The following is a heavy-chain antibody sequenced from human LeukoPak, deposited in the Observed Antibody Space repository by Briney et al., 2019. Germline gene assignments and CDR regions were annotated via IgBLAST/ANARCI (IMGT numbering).Heavy chain of an antibody. CDR3: SRDHPIAVAGNDAFDI. CDR2: IYYSGST. J-gene: IGHJ3*02. V-gene: IGHV4-59*12. CDR1: GGSISSYY. Sequence: SETLSLTCTVSGGSISSYYWSWIRQPPGKGLEWIGYIYYSGSTYYNPSLKSRVTISVDTSKNQFSLKLSSVTAADTAVYYCSRDHPIAVAGNDAFDIWGQGTMVTVSS. D-gene: IGHD6-19*01.